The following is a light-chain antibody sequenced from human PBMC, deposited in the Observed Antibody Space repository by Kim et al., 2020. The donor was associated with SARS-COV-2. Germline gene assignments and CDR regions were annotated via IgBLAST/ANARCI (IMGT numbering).Light chain of an antibody. Sequence: RATINCKSSQSVLYRSNNKNHLAWHQQKPGQPPKLLVYWASTRESGVPDRFSGSGSGTDFTLTISSLQAEDVAVYYCQQYFTTPPTFGGGTKLEIK. CDR2: WAS. J-gene: IGKJ4*01. V-gene: IGKV4-1*01. CDR3: QQYFTTPPT. CDR1: QSVLYRSNNKNH.